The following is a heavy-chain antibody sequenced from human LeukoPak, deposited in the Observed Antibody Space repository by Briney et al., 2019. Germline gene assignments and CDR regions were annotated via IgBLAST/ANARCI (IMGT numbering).Heavy chain of an antibody. CDR3: ARLSSD. CDR1: GGSFSDYY. J-gene: IGHJ4*02. D-gene: IGHD2/OR15-2a*01. V-gene: IGHV4-34*01. Sequence: SETLSLTCAVYGGSFSDYYWSWIRQPPGKGLEWIGEINHSGSTNYNPSLKSRVTISVDTSKNQFSLKLSSVTAADTAVYYCARLSSDWGQGTLVTVSS. CDR2: INHSGST.